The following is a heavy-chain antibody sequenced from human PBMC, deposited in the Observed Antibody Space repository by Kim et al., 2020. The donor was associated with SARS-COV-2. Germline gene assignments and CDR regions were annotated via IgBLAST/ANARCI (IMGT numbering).Heavy chain of an antibody. J-gene: IGHJ4*02. CDR2: ISYDGSNK. V-gene: IGHV3-30*18. D-gene: IGHD3-10*01. Sequence: GGSLRLSCAASGFTFSSYGMHWVRQAPGKGLEWVAVISYDGSNKYYADSVKGRFTISRDNSKNTLYLQMNSLRAEDTAVYYCAKDFMVRGVISGYWGQGTLVTVSS. CDR1: GFTFSSYG. CDR3: AKDFMVRGVISGY.